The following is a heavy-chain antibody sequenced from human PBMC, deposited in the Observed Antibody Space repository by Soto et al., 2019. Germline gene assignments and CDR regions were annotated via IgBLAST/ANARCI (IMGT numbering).Heavy chain of an antibody. V-gene: IGHV3-48*02. CDR2: ISSSSSTI. Sequence: GGSLRLSCAASEVTLKTFVRNLVRPAPGKGVEWVSYISSSSSTIYYADSVKGRFTISRDNAKNSLYLQMNSLRDEDTAVYYCARDKRSLGYCSSTSCEGDYGMDVWGQGNTVTVSS. J-gene: IGHJ6*02. D-gene: IGHD2-2*01. CDR1: EVTLKTFV. CDR3: ARDKRSLGYCSSTSCEGDYGMDV.